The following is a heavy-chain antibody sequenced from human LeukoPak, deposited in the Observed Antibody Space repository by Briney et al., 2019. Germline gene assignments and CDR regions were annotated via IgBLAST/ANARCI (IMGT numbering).Heavy chain of an antibody. D-gene: IGHD3-9*01. CDR2: ISGSGGGT. CDR1: GFTFTSFA. CDR3: AKDDPLYYDILTGYPDY. V-gene: IGHV3-23*01. Sequence: GGSLRLSWAVSGFTFTSFAMSWVRQVPGKGLEWVSRISGSGGGTYYAGSVMGRFTISRDNSKNTLYLQMNSLRAEDTAVYYCAKDDPLYYDILTGYPDYWGQGTLVTVSS. J-gene: IGHJ4*02.